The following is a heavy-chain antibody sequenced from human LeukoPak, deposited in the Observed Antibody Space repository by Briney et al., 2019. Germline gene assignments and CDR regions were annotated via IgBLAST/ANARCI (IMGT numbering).Heavy chain of an antibody. CDR3: ARGLDYGIFDY. CDR2: INAGNGNT. CDR1: GYTFTSYA. Sequence: ASVKASCKASGYTFTSYAMHWVRQAPGQRLEWMGWINAGNGNTKYSQKFQGRVTITRDTSASTAYMELSSLRSEDTAVYYCARGLDYGIFDYWGQGTLVTVSS. V-gene: IGHV1-3*01. D-gene: IGHD4-17*01. J-gene: IGHJ4*02.